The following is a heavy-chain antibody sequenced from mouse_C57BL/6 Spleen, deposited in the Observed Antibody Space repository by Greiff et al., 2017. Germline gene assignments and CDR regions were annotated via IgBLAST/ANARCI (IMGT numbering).Heavy chain of an antibody. D-gene: IGHD3-1*01. V-gene: IGHV1-69*01. J-gene: IGHJ3*01. Sequence: QVQLKQPGAELVMPGASVKLSCKASGYTFTSYWMHWVKQRPGQGLEWIGEIDPSDSYTNYNQKFKGKSTLTVDKSSSTAYMQLSSLTSEDSAVYYCARVGWFAYWGQGTLVTVSA. CDR1: GYTFTSYW. CDR3: ARVGWFAY. CDR2: IDPSDSYT.